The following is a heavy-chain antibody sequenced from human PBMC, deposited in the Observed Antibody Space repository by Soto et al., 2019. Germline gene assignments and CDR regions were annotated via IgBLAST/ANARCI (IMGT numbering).Heavy chain of an antibody. CDR3: ARGQSLYSSSWFDY. J-gene: IGHJ4*02. D-gene: IGHD6-13*01. Sequence: SSETLSLTCAVFGGSFSGYYWSWIRQYPGKGLEWIGEINHSGSANYNPSLRSRVIISLDTSKNRFAVKLSSVTAAYTAVYYCARGQSLYSSSWFDYWGQGTLVTFSS. CDR1: GGSFSGYY. CDR2: INHSGSA. V-gene: IGHV4-34*01.